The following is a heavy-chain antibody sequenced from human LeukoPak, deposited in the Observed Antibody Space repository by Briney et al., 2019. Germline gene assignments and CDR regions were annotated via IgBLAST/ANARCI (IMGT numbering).Heavy chain of an antibody. CDR1: GFTVGSNY. CDR3: AREIRGDGFDI. D-gene: IGHD3-3*01. CDR2: IYSGGST. V-gene: IGHV3-66*02. J-gene: IGHJ3*02. Sequence: GSLRLSCAASGFTVGSNYMSWVRQAPGKGLEWVSVIYSGGSTYYADSVKGRFTISRDNSKNTLYLQMNSLRAEDTAVYYCAREIRGDGFDIWGQGTMVTVSS.